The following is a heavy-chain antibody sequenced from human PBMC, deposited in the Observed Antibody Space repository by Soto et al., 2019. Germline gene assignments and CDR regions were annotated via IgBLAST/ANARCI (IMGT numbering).Heavy chain of an antibody. CDR3: ASMWSGYNSH. CDR2: INYSDST. CDR1: GGSIISGEYY. Sequence: SETLSLTCTVSGGSIISGEYYWSWIRQAPGKGLEWIGLINYSDSTDYNPSLKSRVAISIDTSKNQFSLILSSVTAADTAVYYCASMWSGYNSHWGQGTLVTVSS. D-gene: IGHD6-25*01. J-gene: IGHJ4*02. V-gene: IGHV4-30-4*01.